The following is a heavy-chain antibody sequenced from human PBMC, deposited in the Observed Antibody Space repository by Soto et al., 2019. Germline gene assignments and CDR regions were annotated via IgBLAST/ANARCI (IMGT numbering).Heavy chain of an antibody. CDR1: GFTFSNAW. D-gene: IGHD3-3*01. CDR2: IKSKTDGGTT. J-gene: IGHJ4*02. CDR3: TTDHELQLRITIFGGTGY. Sequence: EVQLVESGGGLVKPGGSLRLSCAASGFTFSNAWMSWVRQAPGKGLEWVGRIKSKTDGGTTDYAAPVKGRFTISRDDSKNTLYLQMNSLKTEDTAVYYCTTDHELQLRITIFGGTGYWGQGTLVTVSS. V-gene: IGHV3-15*01.